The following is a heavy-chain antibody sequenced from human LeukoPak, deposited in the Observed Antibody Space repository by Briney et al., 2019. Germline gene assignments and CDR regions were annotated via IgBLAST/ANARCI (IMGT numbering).Heavy chain of an antibody. CDR2: INHSGST. D-gene: IGHD3-22*01. Sequence: SETLSLTCAVAGDSISSYYWSWIRQPPGKGLEWIGEINHSGSTNYNPSLKSRVTISVDTSKNQFSLKLSSVTAADTALYYRARGPTYYYDSSGYSFFFQHWGQGTLVTVSS. CDR3: ARGPTYYYDSSGYSFFFQH. V-gene: IGHV4-34*01. CDR1: GDSISSYY. J-gene: IGHJ1*01.